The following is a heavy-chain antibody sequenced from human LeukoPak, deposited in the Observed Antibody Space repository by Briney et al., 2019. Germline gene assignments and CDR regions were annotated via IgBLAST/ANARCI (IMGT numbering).Heavy chain of an antibody. CDR2: IYYSGST. J-gene: IGHJ3*02. CDR1: GGSISSYY. CDR3: ARLCSGGSCYSDAFDI. V-gene: IGHV4-59*01. D-gene: IGHD2-15*01. Sequence: SETLSLTCTVSGGSISSYYWSWIRQPPGKGLEWIGYIYYSGSTNYNPSLKSRVTISVDTSKSQFSLKLSSVTAADTAVYYCARLCSGGSCYSDAFDIWGQGTMVTVSS.